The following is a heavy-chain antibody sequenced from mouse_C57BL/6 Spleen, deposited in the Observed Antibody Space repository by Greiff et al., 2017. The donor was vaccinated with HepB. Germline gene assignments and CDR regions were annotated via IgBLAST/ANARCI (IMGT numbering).Heavy chain of an antibody. CDR3: ARPRVKDWYFDV. D-gene: IGHD2-12*01. CDR1: GFTFSSYT. Sequence: EVQLVESGGGLVKPGGSLKLSCAASGFTFSSYTMSWVRQTPEKRLEWVATISGGGGNTYYPDSVKGRFTISRDNAKNTLYLQMSSLRSEDTALCYCARPRVKDWYFDVWGTGTTVTVSS. V-gene: IGHV5-9*01. J-gene: IGHJ1*03. CDR2: ISGGGGNT.